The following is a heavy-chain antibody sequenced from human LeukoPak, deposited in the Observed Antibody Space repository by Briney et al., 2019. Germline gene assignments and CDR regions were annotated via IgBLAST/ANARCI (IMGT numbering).Heavy chain of an antibody. D-gene: IGHD6-13*01. Sequence: ASVKVSCKASGYIFTDYYMHWVRQAPGQELGWMGRINPNSGGTNYAQKFQGRVTMTRDTSISTAYTELSSLRSEDTATYYCARVRKGIAAAGNLNWFDPWGQGTLVTVSS. V-gene: IGHV1/OR15-1*01. CDR3: ARVRKGIAAAGNLNWFDP. J-gene: IGHJ5*02. CDR1: GYIFTDYY. CDR2: INPNSGGT.